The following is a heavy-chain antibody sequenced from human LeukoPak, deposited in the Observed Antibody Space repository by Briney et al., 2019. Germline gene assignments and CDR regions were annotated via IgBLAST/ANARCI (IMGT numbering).Heavy chain of an antibody. D-gene: IGHD1-1*01. CDR2: INIDGSTT. Sequence: GGSLRPSCAASGFSFSSYWMHWGRQAPGKGLVWVSRINIDGSTTTYADSVKGRFTISRDNAKNTLSLQMNSLRAEDTAVYYCISDHTGHDDYWGQGTLVTVSS. J-gene: IGHJ4*02. CDR1: GFSFSSYW. V-gene: IGHV3-74*01. CDR3: ISDHTGHDDY.